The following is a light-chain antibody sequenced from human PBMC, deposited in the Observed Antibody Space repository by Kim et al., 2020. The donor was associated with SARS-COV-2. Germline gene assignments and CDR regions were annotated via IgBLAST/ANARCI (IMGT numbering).Light chain of an antibody. Sequence: ETVMTQSPATLSVSPGERATLSGRASQSVSSSLAWYQHKSGQAPRLLIYGASTRATGIPARFSGSGSGTEVTLTISSLQSEDFAVYYCQQYINWPPLTFGGGTKVDIK. J-gene: IGKJ4*02. V-gene: IGKV3-15*01. CDR1: QSVSSS. CDR2: GAS. CDR3: QQYINWPPLT.